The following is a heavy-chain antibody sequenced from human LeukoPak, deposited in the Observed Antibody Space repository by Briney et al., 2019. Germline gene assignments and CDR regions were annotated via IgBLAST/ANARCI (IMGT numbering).Heavy chain of an antibody. J-gene: IGHJ4*02. CDR1: GFTFSSYA. CDR2: VWHDGSNR. V-gene: IGHV3-33*01. D-gene: IGHD3-10*01. Sequence: GTSLRLSCTAPGFTFSSYAIHWIRQAPGKGLEWVALVWHDGSNRYYSEAVKGRFTISRDNSKNTVYLQIDSLRAEDTAVYYCARELFGSGSCPDYWGQGTRVTVSS. CDR3: ARELFGSGSCPDY.